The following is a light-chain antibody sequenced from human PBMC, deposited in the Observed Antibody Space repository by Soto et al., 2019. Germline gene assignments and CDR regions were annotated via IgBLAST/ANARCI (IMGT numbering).Light chain of an antibody. CDR2: GAS. V-gene: IGKV3-15*01. CDR3: QQYNKWPRT. Sequence: ETLMTESPASLSVSPGERATLSCRASQSVSTNLAWYQQKPGQAPKLLIYGASTRATGVPDRFSGSGSGTEFTLTISSLQSEDLTVYYCQQYNKWPRTFGQGTKVDIK. CDR1: QSVSTN. J-gene: IGKJ1*01.